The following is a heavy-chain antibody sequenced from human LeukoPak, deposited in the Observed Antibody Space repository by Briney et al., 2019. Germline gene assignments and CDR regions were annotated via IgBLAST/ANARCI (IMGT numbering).Heavy chain of an antibody. J-gene: IGHJ4*02. V-gene: IGHV4-38-2*02. CDR1: DDSISSGYY. CDR2: IFHGGST. Sequence: SETLSLTCIVSDDSISSGYYWGWIRQAPGKGLEWIGTIFHGGSTYYNPSLKSRVTISVDTSKNQFSLKLSSVTAADTAVYYCARHYTVVTPDFDSWGQGTLVTVSS. CDR3: ARHYTVVTPDFDS. D-gene: IGHD4-23*01.